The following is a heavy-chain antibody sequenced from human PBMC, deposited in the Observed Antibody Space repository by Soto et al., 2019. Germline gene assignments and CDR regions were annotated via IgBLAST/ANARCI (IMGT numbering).Heavy chain of an antibody. Sequence: QVQLQESGPGLVKPSETLSLTCTVSGGSISSYYWSWIRQPPGKGLEWIGYIYYSGSTNYNPPLKSRVTISVDTSKNQFSLKLSSVTAADTAVYYCARDRSGESWFDPWGQGTLVTVSS. CDR3: ARDRSGESWFDP. V-gene: IGHV4-59*01. CDR1: GGSISSYY. CDR2: IYYSGST. J-gene: IGHJ5*02. D-gene: IGHD3-10*01.